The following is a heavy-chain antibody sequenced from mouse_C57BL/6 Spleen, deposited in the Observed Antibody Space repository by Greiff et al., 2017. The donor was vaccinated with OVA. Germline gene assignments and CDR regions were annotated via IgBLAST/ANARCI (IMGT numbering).Heavy chain of an antibody. CDR3: ARGYGNYWYFDV. CDR1: GYTFTSYG. D-gene: IGHD2-1*01. Sequence: EVKVEESGAELVRPGSSVKMSCKTSGYTFTSYGINWVKQRPGQGLEWIGYVYIGNGYTEYNEKFKGKATLTSDTSSSTAYMQLSSLTSEDSAIYFCARGYGNYWYFDVWGTGTTVTVSS. J-gene: IGHJ1*03. V-gene: IGHV1-58*01. CDR2: VYIGNGYT.